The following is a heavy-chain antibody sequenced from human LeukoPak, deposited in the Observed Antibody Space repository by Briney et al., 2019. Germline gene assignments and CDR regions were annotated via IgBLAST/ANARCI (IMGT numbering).Heavy chain of an antibody. CDR3: AREEQLVSGS. V-gene: IGHV3-7*01. D-gene: IGHD6-13*01. CDR2: IKQDGREK. J-gene: IGHJ5*02. Sequence: GGSLRLSCAASGFTFSSYWMTWVRQAPGKGLEWVANIKQDGREKYYGNSVYVDSVTGRFTVSRDNAKNSLYLQMNSLRVDDTAVYYCAREEQLVSGSWGQGTLVTVSS. CDR1: GFTFSSYW.